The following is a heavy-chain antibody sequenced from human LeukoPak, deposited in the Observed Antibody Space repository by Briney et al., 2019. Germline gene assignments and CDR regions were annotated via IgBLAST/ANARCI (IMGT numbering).Heavy chain of an antibody. V-gene: IGHV4-61*02. Sequence: PSETLSLTCTVSGNSISSGDYYWSWIRQPAGKGLEWIGRIYTSGSTTYNPSLKSRVTISVDTSKNQFSLKLSSVTAADTAVYYCAREAPHYYDSSGYIPFDYWGQGTLVTVSS. J-gene: IGHJ4*02. D-gene: IGHD3-22*01. CDR1: GNSISSGDYY. CDR3: AREAPHYYDSSGYIPFDY. CDR2: IYTSGST.